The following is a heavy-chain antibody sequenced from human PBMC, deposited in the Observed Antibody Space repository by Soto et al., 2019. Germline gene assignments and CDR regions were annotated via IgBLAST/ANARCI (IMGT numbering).Heavy chain of an antibody. Sequence: KASETLSLTCTVSGGSISSGDYYWSWIRQPPGKGLEWIGYIYYSGSTYYNPSLKSRVTISVDTSKNQFSLKLSSVTAADTAVYYCARGYCSGGSCYWGSYYFDYWGQGTLVTVSS. V-gene: IGHV4-30-4*01. CDR3: ARGYCSGGSCYWGSYYFDY. CDR1: GGSISSGDYY. D-gene: IGHD2-15*01. J-gene: IGHJ4*02. CDR2: IYYSGST.